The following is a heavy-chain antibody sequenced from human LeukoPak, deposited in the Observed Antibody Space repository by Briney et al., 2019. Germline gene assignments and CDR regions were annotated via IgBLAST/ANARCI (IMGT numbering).Heavy chain of an antibody. D-gene: IGHD4/OR15-4a*01. V-gene: IGHV3-23*01. J-gene: IGHJ4*02. CDR3: AKERDYGPADY. CDR1: GFIFNKHA. Sequence: GGSLRLSCVASGFIFNKHAMSWVRQAPGKGLEWVSGLSGSGSSTDYADSVKGRFTVSRDNSKNTLFLQMNSLRAEDTAIYYCAKERDYGPADYWGQGALVTVSS. CDR2: LSGSGSST.